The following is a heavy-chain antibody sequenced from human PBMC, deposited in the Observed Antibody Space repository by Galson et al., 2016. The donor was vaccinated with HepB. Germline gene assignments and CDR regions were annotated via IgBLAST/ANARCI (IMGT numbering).Heavy chain of an antibody. CDR2: MYSGGET. V-gene: IGHV3-66*01. CDR3: ARDPSLRNGMNV. J-gene: IGHJ6*02. CDR1: GFTVNNNY. Sequence: SLRLSCAVSGFTVNNNYMSWVRQAPGKGLEGVSVMYSGGETYYADSLRGRFTISRDNSKNILYLQMNSLRVEDTAVYYCARDPSLRNGMNVWGQGTTVTVSS.